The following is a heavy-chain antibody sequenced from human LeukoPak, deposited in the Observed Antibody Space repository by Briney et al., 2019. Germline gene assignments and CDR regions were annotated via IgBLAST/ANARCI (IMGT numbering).Heavy chain of an antibody. D-gene: IGHD3-9*01. J-gene: IGHJ4*02. Sequence: PGGSLRLSCAASGFSFSKYWMHWVRQTPGEGLVWVARINEDGRYTIYADSVKGRFTISRDNARNTVFLQMNSLRAEDTAVYYCARDFDMRITPGDDFDFWGQGTLVTVSS. CDR2: INEDGRYT. V-gene: IGHV3-74*01. CDR3: ARDFDMRITPGDDFDF. CDR1: GFSFSKYW.